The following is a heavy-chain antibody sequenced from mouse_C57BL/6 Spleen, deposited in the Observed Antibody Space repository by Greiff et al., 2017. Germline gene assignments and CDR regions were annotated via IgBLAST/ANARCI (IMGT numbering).Heavy chain of an antibody. D-gene: IGHD2-3*01. CDR1: GYTFTSYW. CDR2: IHPNSGST. CDR3: ARSHDGYYDY. Sequence: QVHVKQSGAELVKPGASVKLSCKASGYTFTSYWMHWVKQRPGQGLEWIGMIHPNSGSTNYNEKFKSKATLTVDKSSSTAYMQLSSLTSEDSAVYYCARSHDGYYDYWGQGTTLTVSS. J-gene: IGHJ2*01. V-gene: IGHV1-64*01.